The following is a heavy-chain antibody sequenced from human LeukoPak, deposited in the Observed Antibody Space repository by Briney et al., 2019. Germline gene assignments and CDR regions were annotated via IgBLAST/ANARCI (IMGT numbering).Heavy chain of an antibody. D-gene: IGHD3-3*01. CDR2: ISYDGSNK. Sequence: GSLPLSCAAIGFPLRSYAMHRVRPASGKGLEWVAVISYDGSNKYYAEAVKGRFTISRDNSKNALYLQMINLRAEDTAVYYGARGFFLEWVLGDYWGRGKLVTVSS. J-gene: IGHJ4*02. V-gene: IGHV3-30-3*01. CDR1: GFPLRSYA. CDR3: ARGFFLEWVLGDY.